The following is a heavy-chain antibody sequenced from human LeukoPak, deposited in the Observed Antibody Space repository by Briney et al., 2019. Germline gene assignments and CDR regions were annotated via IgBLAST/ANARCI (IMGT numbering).Heavy chain of an antibody. Sequence: PSETLSLTCTVSGGSIRSSYYYWGWIRQPPGKGLEWIGSIYDSGSTYYNPSLKSRVTISVDTSKNQFSLKLNSVTAADTAVYYCARVSYSSGYHYWGQGTLVTVSS. J-gene: IGHJ4*02. V-gene: IGHV4-39*01. CDR3: ARVSYSSGYHY. CDR1: GGSIRSSYYY. CDR2: IYDSGST. D-gene: IGHD3-22*01.